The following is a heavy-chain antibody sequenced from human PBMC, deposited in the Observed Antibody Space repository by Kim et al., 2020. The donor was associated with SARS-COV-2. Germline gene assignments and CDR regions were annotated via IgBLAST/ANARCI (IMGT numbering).Heavy chain of an antibody. CDR2: ISWNSGSI. J-gene: IGHJ3*02. V-gene: IGHV3-9*01. Sequence: GGSLRLSCAASGFTFDDYAMHWVRQAPGKGLEWVSGISWNSGSIGYADSVKGRFTISRDNAKNSLYLQMNSLRAEDTALYYCAKNIVGATRNAFDIWGQGTMVTVSS. CDR3: AKNIVGATRNAFDI. D-gene: IGHD1-26*01. CDR1: GFTFDDYA.